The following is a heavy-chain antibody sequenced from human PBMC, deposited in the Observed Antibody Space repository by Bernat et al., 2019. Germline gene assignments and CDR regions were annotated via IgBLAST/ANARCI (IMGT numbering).Heavy chain of an antibody. D-gene: IGHD6-13*01. CDR1: GFTFSSYA. CDR3: AREAPYSSSWYKDYYYGMDV. Sequence: QVQLVESGGGVVQPGRSLRLSCAASGFTFSSYAMHWVRQAPGKGLEGVAFISYDGSNKYCADSVKGRFTISRDNSKNTLYLQMNSLRAEDTAVYYCAREAPYSSSWYKDYYYGMDVWGQGTTVTVSS. CDR2: ISYDGSNK. V-gene: IGHV3-30-3*01. J-gene: IGHJ6*02.